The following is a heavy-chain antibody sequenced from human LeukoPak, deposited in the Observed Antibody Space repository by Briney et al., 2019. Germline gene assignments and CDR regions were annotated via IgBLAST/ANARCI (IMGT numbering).Heavy chain of an antibody. D-gene: IGHD6-13*01. V-gene: IGHV1-2*02. CDR2: INPKSGGT. J-gene: IGHJ5*02. CDR1: GYTFTGYY. Sequence: ASVKVSRKASGYTFTGYYMHWVRQASGQGLEWMGWINPKSGGTNYAQKFQGRVTMTRDTSISTAYMELSRLRYDDTAVYYCARELQQQLVFGWFDPWGQGTLVTVSS. CDR3: ARELQQQLVFGWFDP.